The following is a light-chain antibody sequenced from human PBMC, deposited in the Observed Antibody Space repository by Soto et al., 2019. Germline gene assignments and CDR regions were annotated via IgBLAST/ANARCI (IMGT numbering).Light chain of an antibody. Sequence: QSALTRPPAVSGAPGQRVTLSCTGSSSNIGAGLDAHWYQQFPGTAPKLLIYGNNNRPSGVPDRFSASKSGTSASLAITGLQAEDEADYYCQSYDSSLSAFVFGTGTKVTVL. CDR2: GNN. V-gene: IGLV1-40*01. CDR1: SSNIGAGLD. J-gene: IGLJ1*01. CDR3: QSYDSSLSAFV.